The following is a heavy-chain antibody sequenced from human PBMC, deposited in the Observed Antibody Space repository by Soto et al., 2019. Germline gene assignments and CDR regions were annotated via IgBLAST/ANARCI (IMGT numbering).Heavy chain of an antibody. J-gene: IGHJ4*02. Sequence: ASVKVSCKASGYTFTSYGISWVRQAPGQGLEWMGWISAYNGNTNYAQKLQGRVTMTTDTSTSTAYMELRSLRSDDTAVYYCARDRWGNALYDSSGYGFDYWGQGTPVTVSS. CDR1: GYTFTSYG. V-gene: IGHV1-18*01. D-gene: IGHD3-22*01. CDR3: ARDRWGNALYDSSGYGFDY. CDR2: ISAYNGNT.